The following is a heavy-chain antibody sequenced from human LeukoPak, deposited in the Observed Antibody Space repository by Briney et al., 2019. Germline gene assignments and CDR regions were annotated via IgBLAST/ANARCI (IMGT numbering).Heavy chain of an antibody. Sequence: GGSLRLSCAASGFTFSSYGMHWVRQAPGKGLEWVAFIRYDGSNKYYADSVKGRFTISRDNSKNTLYLQMNSLRAEDTAVYYCAKDYDFWSGYFGPFDYWGQGTLVTVSS. D-gene: IGHD3-3*01. V-gene: IGHV3-30*02. J-gene: IGHJ4*02. CDR1: GFTFSSYG. CDR2: IRYDGSNK. CDR3: AKDYDFWSGYFGPFDY.